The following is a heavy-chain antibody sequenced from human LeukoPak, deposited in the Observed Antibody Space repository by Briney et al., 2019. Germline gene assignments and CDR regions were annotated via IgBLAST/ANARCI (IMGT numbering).Heavy chain of an antibody. V-gene: IGHV4-34*01. CDR3: ARAATRFRYYYYMDV. CDR2: IKHSGST. Sequence: SETLSLTCAVYGGSFSGYYWSWIRQPPGKGREWLGEIKHSGSTNYNPSLKSRVTISVDTSKNQFSLKLSSVTAADTAVYYCARAATRFRYYYYMDVWGKGTTVTISS. J-gene: IGHJ6*03. D-gene: IGHD5-12*01. CDR1: GGSFSGYY.